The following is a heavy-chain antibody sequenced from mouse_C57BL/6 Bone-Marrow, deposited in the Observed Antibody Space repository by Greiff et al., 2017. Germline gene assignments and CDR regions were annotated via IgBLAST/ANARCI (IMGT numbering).Heavy chain of an antibody. CDR1: GYTFTSYG. Sequence: QVQLQQSGAELARPGASVKLSCKASGYTFTSYGISWVKQRTGQGLEWIGEIYPRSGNTYYNEKFKGKATLTAEKSSSTAYMELRSLTSEDSAVYFCAKRGFYYSNYWGQGTLVTVSA. CDR2: IYPRSGNT. CDR3: AKRGFYYSNY. J-gene: IGHJ3*01. D-gene: IGHD2-5*01. V-gene: IGHV1-81*01.